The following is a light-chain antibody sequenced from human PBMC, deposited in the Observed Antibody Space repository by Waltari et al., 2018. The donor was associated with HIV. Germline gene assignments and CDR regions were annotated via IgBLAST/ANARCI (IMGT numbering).Light chain of an antibody. CDR2: DDS. J-gene: IGLJ2*01. Sequence: SYVLTQPPSVSVAPGQTARITCGGSRIGSKSVHWYQQKQGQAPVLVVQDDSDRPSRIPERFSGSNSGDTATLAISKVEAGDEADYYCQVWEITDDHVVFGGGTKLTVL. CDR3: QVWEITDDHVV. CDR1: RIGSKS. V-gene: IGLV3-21*02.